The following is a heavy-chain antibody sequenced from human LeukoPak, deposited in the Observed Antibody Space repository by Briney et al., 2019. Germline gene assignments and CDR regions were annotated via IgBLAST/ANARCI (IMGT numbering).Heavy chain of an antibody. CDR2: ISGSGGST. D-gene: IGHD3-3*01. V-gene: IGHV3-23*01. Sequence: GGSLRLSCAASGFTFSSYAMSWVRQAPGKGLEWVSAISGSGGSTYYADSVKGRFTISRDNAKNSPYLQMNSLRAEDTAVHYCARDVNEFTIFGVGIPNWFDPWGQGTLVTVSS. CDR3: ARDVNEFTIFGVGIPNWFDP. J-gene: IGHJ5*02. CDR1: GFTFSSYA.